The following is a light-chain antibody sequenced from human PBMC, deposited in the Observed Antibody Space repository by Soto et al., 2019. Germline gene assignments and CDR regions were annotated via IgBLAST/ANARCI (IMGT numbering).Light chain of an antibody. J-gene: IGLJ1*01. CDR2: DVS. Sequence: QSVLTQPASVSGSPGHSITISCTGTSSDVGGYNYVSWYQQHPGKAPKLMIYDVSNRPSGVPNRFSGSKSGNTASLTISGLQAEDEADYYCSSYTSSSTPFVFGTG. CDR1: SSDVGGYNY. V-gene: IGLV2-14*01. CDR3: SSYTSSSTPFV.